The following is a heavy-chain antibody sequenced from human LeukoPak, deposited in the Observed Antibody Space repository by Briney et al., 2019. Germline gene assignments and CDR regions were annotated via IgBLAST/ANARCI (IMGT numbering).Heavy chain of an antibody. J-gene: IGHJ4*02. CDR3: AKFPGNYFDY. CDR2: ISSNGGST. D-gene: IGHD6-13*01. V-gene: IGHV3-64*01. Sequence: GGSLRLSCAASGFTFSSYAMHWVRQAPGKGLEYVSAISSNGGSTYYANSVKGRFTISRDNSKNTLYLQMGSLRAEDMAVYYCAKFPGNYFDYGGQGTLVTVSS. CDR1: GFTFSSYA.